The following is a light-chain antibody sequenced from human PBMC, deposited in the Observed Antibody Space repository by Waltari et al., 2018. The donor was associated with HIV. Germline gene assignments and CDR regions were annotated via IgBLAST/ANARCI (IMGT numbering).Light chain of an antibody. CDR3: QQYNNWPGIT. V-gene: IGKV3-15*01. CDR2: GAS. Sequence: EIVMTQSPATLSVSPGERATISCRASQSINNNLAWYQQKPGQAPRLLIYGASTGATGIPARFSGSGSGTEFTLTISSLQSEDFAVYYCQQYNNWPGITFGPGTKVDIK. J-gene: IGKJ3*01. CDR1: QSINNN.